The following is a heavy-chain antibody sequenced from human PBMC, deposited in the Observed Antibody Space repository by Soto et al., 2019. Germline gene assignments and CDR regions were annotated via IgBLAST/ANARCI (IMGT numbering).Heavy chain of an antibody. CDR2: IIPLFRTP. J-gene: IGHJ6*02. Sequence: QVQLVQSGAEMKEPGSSVKVSCKPSGGTFSSSAISWLRQAPGQGLEWMGGIIPLFRTPDYAQKFQGRVTIAADESTSTAYMELSSLRSEDTAVYYCARDDDRIQLGGNYYYILDVWGQGTTITVSS. CDR3: ARDDDRIQLGGNYYYILDV. CDR1: GGTFSSSA. V-gene: IGHV1-69*12. D-gene: IGHD1-1*01.